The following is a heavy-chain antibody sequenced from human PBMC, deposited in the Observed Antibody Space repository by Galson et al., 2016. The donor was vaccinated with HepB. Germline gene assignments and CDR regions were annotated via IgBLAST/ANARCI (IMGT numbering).Heavy chain of an antibody. CDR1: EFTFSRYG. CDR3: ARAYDNSGYYGPLEDY. J-gene: IGHJ4*02. Sequence: SLRLSCAASEFTFSRYGMHWVRQAAGQGLEWVAVISYDGSNKDYADSVKGRFTISRDNLKNTYLQMNSLRVEDTAVYYCARAYDNSGYYGPLEDYCGQGTLVTVSS. D-gene: IGHD3-22*01. V-gene: IGHV3-30-3*01. CDR2: ISYDGSNK.